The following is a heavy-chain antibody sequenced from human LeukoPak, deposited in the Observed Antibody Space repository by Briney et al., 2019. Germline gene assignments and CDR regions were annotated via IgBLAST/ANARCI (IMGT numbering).Heavy chain of an antibody. D-gene: IGHD5-24*01. CDR2: IIPIFGTA. CDR1: GGTFSSYA. J-gene: IGHJ6*03. Sequence: GASVKVSCKASGGTFSSYAISWVRQAPGQGLEWTGGIIPIFGTANYAQKFQGRVTITADESTSTAYMELSSLRSEDTAVYYCARGRMATTQNYYYYYMDVWGKGTTVTISS. CDR3: ARGRMATTQNYYYYYMDV. V-gene: IGHV1-69*13.